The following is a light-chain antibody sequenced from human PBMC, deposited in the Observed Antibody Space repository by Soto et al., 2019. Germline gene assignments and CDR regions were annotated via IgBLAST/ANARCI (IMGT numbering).Light chain of an antibody. J-gene: IGLJ2*01. CDR1: SSDVGGYNY. CDR2: DVS. V-gene: IGLV2-14*03. CDR3: SSYATSTTVL. Sequence: QSVLTQPASVSGSPGQSITISCTGTSSDVGGYNYVSWYQQHPGRAPQLMIYDVSHRPSGVSNRFSGSRSGNTASLTISGLQAEDEADYYCSSYATSTTVLFGGGTQLTVL.